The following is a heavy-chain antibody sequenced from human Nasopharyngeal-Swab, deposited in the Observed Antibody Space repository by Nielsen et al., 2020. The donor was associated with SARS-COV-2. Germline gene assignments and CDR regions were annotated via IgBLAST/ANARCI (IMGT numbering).Heavy chain of an antibody. CDR2: ISSSGSTI. J-gene: IGHJ6*02. CDR1: GFTFSRYE. CDR3: ARVPALIPYYYYGMDV. V-gene: IGHV3-48*03. D-gene: IGHD2-21*01. Sequence: GESLKISCAASGFTFSRYEMNWVRQAPGKGLEWVSYISSSGSTIYYADSVKGRFTISRDNAKNSLYLQMNSLRAEDTAVYYCARVPALIPYYYYGMDVWGQGTTVTVSS.